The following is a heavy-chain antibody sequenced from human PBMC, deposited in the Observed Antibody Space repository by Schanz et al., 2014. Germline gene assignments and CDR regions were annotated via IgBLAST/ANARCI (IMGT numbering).Heavy chain of an antibody. CDR1: GFTFSSYG. V-gene: IGHV3-13*05. Sequence: VQLVESGGGVVQPGRSLRLSCVVSGFTFSSYGMHWVRQAIGKGLEWVSGIGPASDPYYAGSVKGRFTISRENGKNSLYLQMNSLRAGDTAVYYCARGRRGDCRRTSCTYYFDYWGQGTLVTVSS. CDR2: IGPASDP. J-gene: IGHJ4*02. D-gene: IGHD2-2*01. CDR3: ARGRRGDCRRTSCTYYFDY.